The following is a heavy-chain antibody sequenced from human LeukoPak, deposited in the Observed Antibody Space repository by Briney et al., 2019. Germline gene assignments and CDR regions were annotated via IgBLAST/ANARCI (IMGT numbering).Heavy chain of an antibody. V-gene: IGHV3-30*03. CDR2: ISYDGSNK. Sequence: GGSLRLSCAASGFTFSSYGMHWVRQAPGKGLEWVAVISYDGSNKYYADSVKGRFTISRDKSKNTLYLQMNSLRVEDTAVYFRARHGDQSGPGTAGYLDDWGQGTLVTVSS. CDR1: GFTFSSYG. D-gene: IGHD3-10*01. J-gene: IGHJ4*02. CDR3: ARHGDQSGPGTAGYLDD.